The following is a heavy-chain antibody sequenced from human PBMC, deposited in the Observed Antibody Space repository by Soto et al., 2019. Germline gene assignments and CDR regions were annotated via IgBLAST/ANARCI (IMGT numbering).Heavy chain of an antibody. J-gene: IGHJ6*02. CDR1: GYSFTSYW. CDR2: IYPGDSDT. V-gene: IGHV5-51*01. CDR3: ARQEQPDYYYYGMDV. Sequence: PGESLKISCKGSGYSFTSYWIGWVRQMPGKGLEWMGIIYPGDSDTRYSPSFQGQVTISADKSISTAYLQWSSLKASDTAMYYCARQEQPDYYYYGMDVWGQGTTVTVSS. D-gene: IGHD6-13*01.